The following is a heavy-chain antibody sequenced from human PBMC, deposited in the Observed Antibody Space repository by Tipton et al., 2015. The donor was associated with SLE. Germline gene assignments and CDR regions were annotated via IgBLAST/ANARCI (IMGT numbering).Heavy chain of an antibody. CDR3: ATYYGDYNY. D-gene: IGHD4-17*01. CDR1: EYTFTGYY. CDR2: INPNSGDT. Sequence: QVQLVQSGAEVKKPGASVKVSCKASEYTFTGYYMHWVRQAPGQGLEWMGWINPNSGDTNYAQKFQGRVTMTRDTSISTAYMELSRLRSDDTAVYYCATYYGDYNYWGQGTLVTVSS. V-gene: IGHV1-2*02. J-gene: IGHJ4*02.